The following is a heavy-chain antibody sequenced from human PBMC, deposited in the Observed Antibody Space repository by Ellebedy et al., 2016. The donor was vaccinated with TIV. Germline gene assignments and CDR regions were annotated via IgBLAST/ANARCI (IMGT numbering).Heavy chain of an antibody. CDR2: ITGSGSTI. Sequence: PGGSLRLSCAASGFTFSSYSMNWVRQAPGKGPKWVSYITGSGSTIYYADSVKGRFTVSRDNAENSLYLQMDSLRAEDTAVYYCARTEKGTFYFDYWGQGTRVTVSS. V-gene: IGHV3-48*04. D-gene: IGHD2/OR15-2a*01. CDR1: GFTFSSYS. J-gene: IGHJ4*02. CDR3: ARTEKGTFYFDY.